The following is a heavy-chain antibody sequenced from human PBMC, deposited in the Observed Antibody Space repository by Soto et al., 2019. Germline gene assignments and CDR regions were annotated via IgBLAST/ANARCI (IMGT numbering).Heavy chain of an antibody. J-gene: IGHJ5*02. D-gene: IGHD3-10*02. CDR1: GFTFSDYY. CDR2: ISSSGSTI. CDR3: ARDSSPMLGNWFDP. Sequence: PGGSLRLSCAASGFTFSDYYMSWIRQAPGKGLEWVSYISSSGSTIYYADSVKGRFTISRDNAKNSLYLQMNSLRAEDTAVYYCARDSSPMLGNWFDPWGQGTLVTVSS. V-gene: IGHV3-11*01.